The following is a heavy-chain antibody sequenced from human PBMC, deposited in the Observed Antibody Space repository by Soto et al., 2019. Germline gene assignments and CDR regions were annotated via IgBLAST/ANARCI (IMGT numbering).Heavy chain of an antibody. V-gene: IGHV3-33*08. CDR2: HSNDGITK. CDR3: ARAETARSGAGIWREGYYYGMDV. D-gene: IGHD6-19*01. CDR1: TTTFSSSG. Sequence: GGSLRLSCAASTTTFSSSGWHWVRQAPGRGLEWVAFHSNDGITKTYGDSVKGRFTISRDNSEKMVFLQMNSLRAGDTAVYYCARAETARSGAGIWREGYYYGMDVWGQGTTVTVSS. J-gene: IGHJ6*02.